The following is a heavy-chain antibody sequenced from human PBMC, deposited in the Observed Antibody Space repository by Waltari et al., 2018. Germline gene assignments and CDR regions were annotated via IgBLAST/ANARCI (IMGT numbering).Heavy chain of an antibody. CDR2: INGGTANT. J-gene: IGHJ3*02. V-gene: IGHV1-3*01. CDR1: GYDFNAYT. Sequence: VQLVQSGAEVKKPGASVKVSCKASGYDFNAYTIHWLRQAPGQGPEWMGWINGGTANTRYSQKCQGRITITNDTSATTVYMELTSLRSSDTAVYYCARFAFDIWGQGTMVTVSS. CDR3: ARFAFDI.